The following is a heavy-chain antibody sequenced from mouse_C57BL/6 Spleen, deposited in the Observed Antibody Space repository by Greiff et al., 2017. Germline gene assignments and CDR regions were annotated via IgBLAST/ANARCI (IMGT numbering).Heavy chain of an antibody. CDR3: ERDEGYGSSGWFDY. J-gene: IGHJ3*01. V-gene: IGHV1-64*01. Sequence: QVQLQQPVAELVKPGASVKLSCKASGYTFTSYWMHWVKPRPGQGLEWIGMLHPTSGITNYNPKFKSKATLTVDKSSSTAYMQLSSLTSEDSAVYDGERDEGYGSSGWFDYGGQGTLVTVSA. CDR1: GYTFTSYW. CDR2: LHPTSGIT. D-gene: IGHD1-1*01.